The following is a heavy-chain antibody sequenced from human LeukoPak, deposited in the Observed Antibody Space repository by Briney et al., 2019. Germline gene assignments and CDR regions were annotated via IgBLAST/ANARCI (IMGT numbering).Heavy chain of an antibody. D-gene: IGHD6-13*01. V-gene: IGHV1-18*01. CDR3: ARDAAPSSRWYSPRFDY. CDR2: ISAYNGNT. CDR1: GYTFTSYG. Sequence: ASVKVSCKASGYTFTSYGISWVRQAPGQGLEWMGWISAYNGNTNYAQKLQGRVTMTTDTSASTVYMELRSLRSDDTAVYYCARDAAPSSRWYSPRFDYWGQGTLVTVSS. J-gene: IGHJ4*02.